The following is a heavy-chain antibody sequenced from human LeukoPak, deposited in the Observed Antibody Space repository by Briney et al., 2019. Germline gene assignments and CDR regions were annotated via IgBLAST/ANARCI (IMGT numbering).Heavy chain of an antibody. V-gene: IGHV4-31*03. J-gene: IGHJ4*02. CDR2: IYYSGST. Sequence: SQTLSLTCTVSGGSISSGGYYWSWIRQHPGKGLEWIGYIYYSGSTYYNPSLKSRVTISVDTSKNQFSLKLSSVTAADTAVYYCARGRRGIFGVVVYYFDYWGQGTLVTVSS. D-gene: IGHD3-3*01. CDR3: ARGRRGIFGVVVYYFDY. CDR1: GGSISSGGYY.